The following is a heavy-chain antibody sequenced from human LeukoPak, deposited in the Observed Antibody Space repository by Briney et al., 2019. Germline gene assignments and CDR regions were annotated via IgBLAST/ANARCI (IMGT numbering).Heavy chain of an antibody. CDR3: ARLVRYCSTNSCYPFDY. CDR2: MYYSGGT. J-gene: IGHJ4*02. V-gene: IGHV4-39*01. D-gene: IGHD2-2*01. CDR1: GGPISSSSHY. Sequence: SETLSLTCTVSGGPISSSSHYWGWIRQPPGKGLEWIGSMYYSGGTYYNPSLKSRVTISIDTSRNQFSLKVNSVTAADTAVYYCARLVRYCSTNSCYPFDYWGQGTLVTVSS.